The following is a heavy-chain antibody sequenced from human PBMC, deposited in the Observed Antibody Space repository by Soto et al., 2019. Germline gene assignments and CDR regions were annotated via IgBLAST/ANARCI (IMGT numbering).Heavy chain of an antibody. Sequence: ASVKVSCKASGYTFTSYAMHWVRQAPGQRLEWMGWINAGNGNTKYSQKFQGRVTITRDTSASTAYMELSSLRSEDTAVYYCARDGEDYYGSGSYYNSGFDYWGQGTLVTVSS. CDR1: GYTFTSYA. CDR2: INAGNGNT. J-gene: IGHJ4*02. D-gene: IGHD3-10*01. V-gene: IGHV1-3*01. CDR3: ARDGEDYYGSGSYYNSGFDY.